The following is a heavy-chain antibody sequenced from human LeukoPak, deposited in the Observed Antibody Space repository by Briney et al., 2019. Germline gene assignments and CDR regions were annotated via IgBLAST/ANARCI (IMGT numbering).Heavy chain of an antibody. J-gene: IGHJ6*03. CDR3: AKRGGTESFYYYYYMDV. CDR1: GYTFSSYD. CDR2: ISRSGGTT. V-gene: IGHV3-23*01. D-gene: IGHD2-15*01. Sequence: GSLRLSCAASGYTFSSYDMTWVRQTPGKGLEWVALISRSGGTTYYADSVKGRFTISRDNSKNTLYLQMNSLRAEDTAEYYCAKRGGTESFYYYYYMDVWGKGTTVTVSS.